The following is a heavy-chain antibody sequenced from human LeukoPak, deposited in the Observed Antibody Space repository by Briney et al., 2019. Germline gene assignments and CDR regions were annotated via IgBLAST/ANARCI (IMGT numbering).Heavy chain of an antibody. J-gene: IGHJ3*02. Sequence: SETLSLTCTVSGGSISSYYWSWIRQPPGKGLEWIGYIYYSGSTNYNPSLKNRVTISVDTSKNQFSLKLSSVTAADTAVYYCARGRGSGWPDAFDIWGQGTMVTVSS. D-gene: IGHD6-19*01. CDR1: GGSISSYY. CDR3: ARGRGSGWPDAFDI. CDR2: IYYSGST. V-gene: IGHV4-59*01.